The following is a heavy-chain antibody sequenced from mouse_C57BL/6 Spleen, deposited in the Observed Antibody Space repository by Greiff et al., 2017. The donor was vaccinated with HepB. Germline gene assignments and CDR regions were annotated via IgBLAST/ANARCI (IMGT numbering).Heavy chain of an antibody. Sequence: EVQLQESGGGLVQPKGSLKLSCAASGFSFNTYAMNWVRQAPGKGLEWVARIRSKSNNYATYYADSVKDRFTISRDDSESMLYLQMNNLKTEDTAMYYCVRHEDYYGSFDYWGQGTTLTVSS. CDR2: IRSKSNNYAT. CDR3: VRHEDYYGSFDY. V-gene: IGHV10-1*01. D-gene: IGHD1-1*01. CDR1: GFSFNTYA. J-gene: IGHJ2*01.